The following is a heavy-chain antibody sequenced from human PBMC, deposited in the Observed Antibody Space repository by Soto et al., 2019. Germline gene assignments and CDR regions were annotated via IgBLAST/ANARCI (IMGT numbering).Heavy chain of an antibody. D-gene: IGHD2-15*01. Sequence: EVQLVESGGGLVQPGGSLRLSCVASGFTFSNYWMYWVRQAPGEGLVWVSRINNDGSVSSYADSVKGRLTISRDNVKNTRYLQMDRLRAEDTAVYYCARGDCVGGTCYSLAGSFYYYMDVWGKGTTVTVFS. J-gene: IGHJ6*03. V-gene: IGHV3-74*01. CDR2: INNDGSVS. CDR3: ARGDCVGGTCYSLAGSFYYYMDV. CDR1: GFTFSNYW.